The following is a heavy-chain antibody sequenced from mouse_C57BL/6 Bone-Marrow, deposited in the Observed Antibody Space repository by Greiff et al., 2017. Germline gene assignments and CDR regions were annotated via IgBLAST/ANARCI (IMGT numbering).Heavy chain of an antibody. J-gene: IGHJ3*01. CDR3: ARSRWLPYDY. Sequence: QVQLQQSGAELARPGASVKLSCKASGYTFTSYGISWVKQRTGQGLEWIGEIYPRSGNTYYNEKFKGKATLTADKSSSTAYLELRSLTSEDSAVYFCARSRWLPYDYWGQGTLVTVSA. CDR1: GYTFTSYG. D-gene: IGHD2-2*01. CDR2: IYPRSGNT. V-gene: IGHV1-81*01.